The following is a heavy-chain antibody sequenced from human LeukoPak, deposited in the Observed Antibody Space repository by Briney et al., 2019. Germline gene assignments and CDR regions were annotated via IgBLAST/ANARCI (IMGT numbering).Heavy chain of an antibody. Sequence: GGSLRLPCAASGFTFSSYSMNWVRQAPGKGLEWVSYISSSSSTIYYADSVKGRFTISRDNAKNSLYLQMNSLRAEDTAVYYCARDQPVPWELRTPGAFDIWGQGTMVTVSS. J-gene: IGHJ3*02. CDR3: ARDQPVPWELRTPGAFDI. CDR1: GFTFSSYS. CDR2: ISSSSSTI. V-gene: IGHV3-48*01. D-gene: IGHD1-26*01.